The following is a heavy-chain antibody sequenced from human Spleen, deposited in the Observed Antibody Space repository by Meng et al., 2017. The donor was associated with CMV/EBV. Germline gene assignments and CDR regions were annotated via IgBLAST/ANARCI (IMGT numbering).Heavy chain of an antibody. V-gene: IGHV3-33*01. D-gene: IGHD3-10*01. J-gene: IGHJ5*02. CDR2: IWYDGSNK. Sequence: LSCAASGFTFRSYGMHWVRQAPGKGLEWVAVIWYDGSNKDYADSVKGRFTISRDSSKNTLYLEMDSLRVEDTAVYYCARDSGPWFDPWGQGTLVTVSS. CDR1: GFTFRSYG. CDR3: ARDSGPWFDP.